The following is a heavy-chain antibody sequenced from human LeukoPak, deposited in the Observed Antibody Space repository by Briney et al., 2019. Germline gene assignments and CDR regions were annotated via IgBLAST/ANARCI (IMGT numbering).Heavy chain of an antibody. V-gene: IGHV1-18*01. CDR3: ARRYYYDSSGYSEFDY. CDR1: GYTFTSYG. Sequence: ASVKVSCKAPGYTFTSYGIGWVRQAPGQGLEWMGWISAYNGNTNYAQKLQGRVTMTTDTSTSTAYMELRSLRSDDTAVYYCARRYYYDSSGYSEFDYWGQGTLVTVSS. J-gene: IGHJ4*02. CDR2: ISAYNGNT. D-gene: IGHD3-22*01.